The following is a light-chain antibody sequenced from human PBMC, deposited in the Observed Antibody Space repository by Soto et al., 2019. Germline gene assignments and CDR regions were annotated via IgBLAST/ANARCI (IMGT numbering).Light chain of an antibody. CDR3: QQYNDWPPVT. Sequence: EIVMTQSPVTLSVSPGEGATLSCRASQSVSNNVAWYQQKPGQAPRLLIYGASTRATGIPARFSGSGSGTEFTLTISSLQSEDFADYYCQQYNDWPPVTFGQGTKLEIK. V-gene: IGKV3-15*01. CDR1: QSVSNN. CDR2: GAS. J-gene: IGKJ2*01.